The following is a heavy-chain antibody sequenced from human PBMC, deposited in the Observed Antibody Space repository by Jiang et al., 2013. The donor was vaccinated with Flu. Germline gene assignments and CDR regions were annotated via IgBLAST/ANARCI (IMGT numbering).Heavy chain of an antibody. D-gene: IGHD5-18*01. Sequence: LLKPSETLSLTCAVYGGSFSGYYWNWIRQPPGKGLEWIGEINHIGSTNYNPSLKSRVTISIDTSKNQFSLNLSSVTAADTAVYYCARGPTGQLWTPLLLRYFDLWGLAPWSLSPQ. CDR2: INHIGST. V-gene: IGHV4-34*01. J-gene: IGHJ2*01. CDR1: GGSFSGYY. CDR3: ARGPTGQLWTPLLLRYFDL.